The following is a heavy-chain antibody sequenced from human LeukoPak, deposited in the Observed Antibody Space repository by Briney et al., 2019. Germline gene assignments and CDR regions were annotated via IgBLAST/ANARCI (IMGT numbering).Heavy chain of an antibody. CDR3: ARGRGYCSGGSCYASMARRPNASEKTKNNWFDP. V-gene: IGHV4-34*01. CDR1: GGSFSGYY. J-gene: IGHJ5*02. D-gene: IGHD2-15*01. CDR2: INHSGST. Sequence: SETLSLTCAVYGGSFSGYYWSWIRQPPGKGLEWIGEINHSGSTNYNPSLKSRVTITVDTSKNQFSLKLSSVTAADTAVYYCARGRGYCSGGSCYASMARRPNASEKTKNNWFDPWGQGTLVTVSS.